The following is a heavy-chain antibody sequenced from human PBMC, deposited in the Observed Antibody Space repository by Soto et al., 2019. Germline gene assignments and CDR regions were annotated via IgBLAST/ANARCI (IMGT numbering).Heavy chain of an antibody. Sequence: SETLSLTCAVYGGSFSDYYWTWIRQPPGKGLEWIGYMYHSGSTYYNPSLKSRVTISIDRSKNQFSLKLSSVTAADTAVYYCDRLPDYWGQEILVTVSS. V-gene: IGHV4-30-2*01. CDR3: DRLPDY. D-gene: IGHD2-2*01. CDR1: GGSFSDYY. J-gene: IGHJ4*02. CDR2: MYHSGST.